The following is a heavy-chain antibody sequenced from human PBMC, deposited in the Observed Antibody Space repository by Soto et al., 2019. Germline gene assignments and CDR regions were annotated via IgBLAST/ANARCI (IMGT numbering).Heavy chain of an antibody. J-gene: IGHJ4*02. Sequence: SETLSLTCTVSGGSISSYYWSWIRQPPGKGLEWIGYIYYSGSTNYNPSLKSRVTISVDTSKNQFSLKLSSVTAADTAVYYCARNTRSYGGYSYGHDYWGQGTLVT. CDR2: IYYSGST. D-gene: IGHD5-18*01. CDR1: GGSISSYY. CDR3: ARNTRSYGGYSYGHDY. V-gene: IGHV4-59*08.